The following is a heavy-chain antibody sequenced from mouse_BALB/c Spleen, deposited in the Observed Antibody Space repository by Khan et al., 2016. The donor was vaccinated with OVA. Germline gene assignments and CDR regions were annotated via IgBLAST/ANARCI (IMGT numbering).Heavy chain of an antibody. D-gene: IGHD2-14*01. CDR2: IIPSNGYT. Sequence: QVQLQQSGAELARPGASVKMSCKASGYTFTTYTIHWVKQRPGQGLEWIGYIIPSNGYTNYNQKFKDRATLTADKSSSTAYMQLSSLTSEDSAVYYCVREGAYYRSDGWFAYWGQGTLVTVSA. CDR1: GYTFTTYT. J-gene: IGHJ3*01. V-gene: IGHV1-4*01. CDR3: VREGAYYRSDGWFAY.